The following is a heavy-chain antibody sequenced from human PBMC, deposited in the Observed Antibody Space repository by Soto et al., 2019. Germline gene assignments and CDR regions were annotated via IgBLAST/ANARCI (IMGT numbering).Heavy chain of an antibody. Sequence: PGGSLRLSCAASGFTFSRFAIHWVRQAPGKGLEWVALISYDGSKEYYADSVKGRFTISRDNSKNTVYLQMNSLRAEDTAVYYCARDPITVRRGYYYYGMDVWGQGTTVTVYS. CDR2: ISYDGSKE. CDR3: ARDPITVRRGYYYYGMDV. D-gene: IGHD4-17*01. CDR1: GFTFSRFA. V-gene: IGHV3-30-3*01. J-gene: IGHJ6*02.